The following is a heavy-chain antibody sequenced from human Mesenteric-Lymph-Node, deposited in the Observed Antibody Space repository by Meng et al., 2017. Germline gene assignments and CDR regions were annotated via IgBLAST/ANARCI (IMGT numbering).Heavy chain of an antibody. CDR3: ARVGWRQWSFDL. Sequence: QVQPQESGPGLVKPSQTLSPTCTVSGGSISSGDYYWSWIRQPPGKGLELIGHIYYSGSTSYNPSLKSRVTISVDTSNNQFSLKLSSVTAADTAVYYCARVGWRQWSFDLWGRGTLVTVSS. J-gene: IGHJ2*01. CDR1: GGSISSGDYY. CDR2: IYYSGST. D-gene: IGHD5-18*01. V-gene: IGHV4-30-4*01.